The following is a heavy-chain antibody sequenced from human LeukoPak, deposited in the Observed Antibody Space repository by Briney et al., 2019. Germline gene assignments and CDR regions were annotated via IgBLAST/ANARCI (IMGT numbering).Heavy chain of an antibody. V-gene: IGHV1-18*01. D-gene: IGHD1-26*01. CDR3: ARSSIVGASRAYYYGMDV. CDR2: ISAYNGNT. J-gene: IGHJ6*02. Sequence: ASVKVSCKASGYTFTSYGISWVRRAPGQGLEWMGWISAYNGNTNYAQKLQGRVTMTTDTSTSTAYMELRSLRSDDTAAYYCARSSIVGASRAYYYGMDVWGQGTTVTVSS. CDR1: GYTFTSYG.